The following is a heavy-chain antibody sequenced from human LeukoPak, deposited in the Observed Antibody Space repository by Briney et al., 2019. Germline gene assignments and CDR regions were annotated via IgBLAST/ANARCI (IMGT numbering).Heavy chain of an antibody. V-gene: IGHV4-4*07. CDR1: GGSINSYY. Sequence: PSETLSLTCSVSGGSINSYYWSWFRQPAGKGLEWIGRIYTSGSTNYSPSLKTRVTMSVDTSKNQFSLKLSSVTAADTAVYYCARDRGSYYPYFDYWGQGTLVTVSS. J-gene: IGHJ4*02. CDR2: IYTSGST. D-gene: IGHD1-26*01. CDR3: ARDRGSYYPYFDY.